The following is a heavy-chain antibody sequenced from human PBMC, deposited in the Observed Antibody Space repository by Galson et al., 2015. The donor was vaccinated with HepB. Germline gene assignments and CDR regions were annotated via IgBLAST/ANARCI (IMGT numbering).Heavy chain of an antibody. V-gene: IGHV3-53*01. CDR1: GFTVSSHY. CDR2: IYSGGNT. D-gene: IGHD1-26*01. J-gene: IGHJ4*02. Sequence: SPRPSCPGSGFTVSSHYMNWVRQAPGRGLEWVSVIYSGGNTYYADSVMARFTISRDNSKNTVYLQINSVRAEDTAVYYCARASVGEIDYWGQGTLVTVSS. CDR3: ARASVGEIDY.